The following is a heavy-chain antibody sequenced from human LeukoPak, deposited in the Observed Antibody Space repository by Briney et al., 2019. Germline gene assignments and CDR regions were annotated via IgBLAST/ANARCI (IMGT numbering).Heavy chain of an antibody. J-gene: IGHJ4*02. CDR2: INPNSGGT. D-gene: IGHD3-22*01. Sequence: ASVKVSCKASGYTFTSYDINWVRQATGQGLEWMGWINPNSGGTNYAQKFHGRVTMTRDTSISTAYMELSRLRSDDTAVYYCARAHYYDSSGLVDYWGQGTLVTVSS. V-gene: IGHV1-2*02. CDR1: GYTFTSYD. CDR3: ARAHYYDSSGLVDY.